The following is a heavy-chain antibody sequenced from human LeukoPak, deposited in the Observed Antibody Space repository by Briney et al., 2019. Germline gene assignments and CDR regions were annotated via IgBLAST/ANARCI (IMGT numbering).Heavy chain of an antibody. CDR3: ARWVITPYYGLDV. V-gene: IGHV3-7*05. D-gene: IGHD3-16*01. CDR2: IKQDGSQK. CDR1: GFTFSNYW. Sequence: GGSLRLSCAASGFTFSNYWMSWVRQAPGKGLEWVANIKQDGSQKYYVDSVEGRFTISRDNAKNSLYLEMNSLRAEDTAVYWCARWVITPYYGLDVWGQGTTVTVSS. J-gene: IGHJ6*02.